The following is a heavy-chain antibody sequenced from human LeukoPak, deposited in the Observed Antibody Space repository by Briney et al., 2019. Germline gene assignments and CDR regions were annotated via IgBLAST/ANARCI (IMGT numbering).Heavy chain of an antibody. CDR3: ARVSSSGGPYYFDY. J-gene: IGHJ4*02. CDR2: IYYSGST. D-gene: IGHD3-10*01. CDR1: GGSISSYY. Sequence: SETLSLTCTVSGGSISSYYWSWIRQPPGKGLEWIGYIYYSGSTNYNPSLKSRVTTSVDTSKNQFSLKLSSVTAADTAVYYCARVSSSGGPYYFDYWGQGTLVTVSS. V-gene: IGHV4-59*01.